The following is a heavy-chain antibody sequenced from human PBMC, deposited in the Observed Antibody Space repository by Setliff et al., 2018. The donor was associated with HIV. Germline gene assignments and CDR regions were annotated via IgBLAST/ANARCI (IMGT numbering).Heavy chain of an antibody. CDR2: VSGGGDST. D-gene: IGHD6-13*01. CDR3: ARGGDRQQLVLIDY. Sequence: QPGGSLRLSCEASGLFFGNYAMHWVRQFPGKGLEWVSGVSGGGDSTYYADSVKGRFTISRDNAKNSLYLQMNSLRAEDTAVYYCARGGDRQQLVLIDYWGQGTLVTVSS. CDR1: GLFFGNYA. V-gene: IGHV3-23*01. J-gene: IGHJ4*02.